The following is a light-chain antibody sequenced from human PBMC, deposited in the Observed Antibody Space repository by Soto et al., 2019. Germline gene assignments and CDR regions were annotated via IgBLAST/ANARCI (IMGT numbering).Light chain of an antibody. CDR3: QQYKQWPQLT. CDR2: AAS. J-gene: IGKJ4*01. CDR1: QSISTN. Sequence: EIVMTQSPATLSLSPGERATLFCRASQSISTNLAWYQQRPGQAPRVLIYAASTRATGIPARFSGSGSGTDFSLTISSLQSEDVAVYYCQQYKQWPQLTFGGGTKVEIK. V-gene: IGKV3-15*01.